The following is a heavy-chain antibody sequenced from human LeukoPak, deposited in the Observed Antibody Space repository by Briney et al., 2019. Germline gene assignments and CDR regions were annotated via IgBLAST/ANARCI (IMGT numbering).Heavy chain of an antibody. CDR2: ISGSGGST. CDR1: GFTFSSYA. Sequence: GGSLRLSCAASGFTFSSYAMSWVRQAPGKGLEWVSAISGSGGSTYYADSVKGRFTISRDNSKNTLYLQMNSLRAEDTAVYYCAKDRGYSSGWYGFWFDPWGQGTLVTASS. CDR3: AKDRGYSSGWYGFWFDP. V-gene: IGHV3-23*01. J-gene: IGHJ5*02. D-gene: IGHD6-19*01.